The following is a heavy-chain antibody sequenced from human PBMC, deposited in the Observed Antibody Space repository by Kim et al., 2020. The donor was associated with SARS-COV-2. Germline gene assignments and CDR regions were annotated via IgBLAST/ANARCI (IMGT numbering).Heavy chain of an antibody. CDR3: ARVKGRYCGGDCYFAFEI. Sequence: TLSLTCAVSGGSVSVPTYYWGWIRQPPGKGLEWIGCIYYAGDTFYNPSLKSRVTISVDMSKNQFSLKLSSVTAADTAVYYCARVKGRYCGGDCYFAFEIWGQGTMATVSS. CDR1: GGSVSVPTYY. CDR2: IYYAGDT. D-gene: IGHD2-21*02. J-gene: IGHJ3*02. V-gene: IGHV4-39*07.